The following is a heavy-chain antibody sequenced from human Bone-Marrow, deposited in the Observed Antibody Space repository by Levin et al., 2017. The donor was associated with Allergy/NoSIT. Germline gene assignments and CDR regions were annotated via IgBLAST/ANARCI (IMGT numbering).Heavy chain of an antibody. CDR3: ARVGRHCTTTSCYWVDN. CDR2: LNQDGSEK. J-gene: IGHJ4*02. CDR1: GFPFTNYL. Sequence: GESLKISCIGSGFPFTNYLMSWVRQAPGKGLEWVANLNQDGSEKDYLDSVKGRFTISRDNAQNSLYLQMNSLRVEDTAIYYCARVGRHCTTTSCYWVDNWGQGVLVTVSS. V-gene: IGHV3-7*01. D-gene: IGHD2-2*01.